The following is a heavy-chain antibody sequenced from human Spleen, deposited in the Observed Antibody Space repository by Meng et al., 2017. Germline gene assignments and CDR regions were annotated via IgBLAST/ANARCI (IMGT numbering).Heavy chain of an antibody. D-gene: IGHD6-19*01. Sequence: SVKVSCKASGGTFSSYAISWVRQAPGQGLEWMGGIIPIFGTANYAQKLQGRVTMTTDTSTSTAYMELRSLRSGDTAVYYCARVAGYSSGWYSRPYYYYGMDVWDQGTTVTGSS. CDR2: IIPIFGTA. CDR3: ARVAGYSSGWYSRPYYYYGMDV. J-gene: IGHJ6*02. CDR1: GGTFSSYA. V-gene: IGHV1-69*05.